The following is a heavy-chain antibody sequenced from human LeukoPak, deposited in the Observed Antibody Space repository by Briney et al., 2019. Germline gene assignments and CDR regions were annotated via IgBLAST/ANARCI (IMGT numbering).Heavy chain of an antibody. V-gene: IGHV1-2*06. CDR1: GYTFTGYY. CDR3: ARDQGPYGDYYFDY. D-gene: IGHD4-17*01. CDR2: INPNSGGT. Sequence: ASVKVSCKASGYTFTGYYMHWVRQAPGQGLEWMGRINPNSGGTNYAQKFQGRVTMTRDTSISTAYMELNSLRAEDTAVYYCARDQGPYGDYYFDYWGQGTLVTVSS. J-gene: IGHJ4*02.